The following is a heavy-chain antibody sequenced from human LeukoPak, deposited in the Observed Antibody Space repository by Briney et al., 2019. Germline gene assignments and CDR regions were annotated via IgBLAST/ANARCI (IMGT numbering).Heavy chain of an antibody. D-gene: IGHD2-2*01. Sequence: PGGSLRLSCAASGFTFSSYSMNWVRQAPGKGLEWVSYISSSSLTIYYADSVKGRFTISRDNAKNSLYLQVNSLRDEDTAVYYCSRDGHCTSSSCFPQNYYFYGMDVWGHGTTVTVSS. CDR1: GFTFSSYS. V-gene: IGHV3-48*02. J-gene: IGHJ6*02. CDR2: ISSSSLTI. CDR3: SRDGHCTSSSCFPQNYYFYGMDV.